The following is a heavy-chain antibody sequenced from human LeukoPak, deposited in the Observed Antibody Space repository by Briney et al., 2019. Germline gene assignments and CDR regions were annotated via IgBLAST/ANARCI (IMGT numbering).Heavy chain of an antibody. CDR1: GLIVSNNY. CDR3: AREGSQLLTFDY. V-gene: IGHV3-53*01. D-gene: IGHD3-10*01. Sequence: GGSLRLSCAASGLIVSNNYMNWVRQAPGKGLEWVAVLYTDGSTYYADSVKGRFTISRDIPKNMINLHMNSLRAEDTAVYYCAREGSQLLTFDYWGQGTLVTVSS. CDR2: LYTDGST. J-gene: IGHJ4*02.